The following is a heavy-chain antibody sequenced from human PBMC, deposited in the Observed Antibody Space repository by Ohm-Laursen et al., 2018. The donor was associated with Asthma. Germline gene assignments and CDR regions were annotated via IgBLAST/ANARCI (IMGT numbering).Heavy chain of an antibody. CDR2: IYYSGST. CDR1: GGSISSGGYY. CDR3: VREDFDWPPGYCDY. J-gene: IGHJ4*02. D-gene: IGHD3-9*01. V-gene: IGHV4-31*03. Sequence: LQTLSLTCTVSGGSISSGGYYWSWIRQHPGKGLEWIGYIYYSGSTYYNPSLKSRVTISIDTSKNQFSLKLSSVTAADTAVYYCVREDFDWPPGYCDYWGQGTLVTVSS.